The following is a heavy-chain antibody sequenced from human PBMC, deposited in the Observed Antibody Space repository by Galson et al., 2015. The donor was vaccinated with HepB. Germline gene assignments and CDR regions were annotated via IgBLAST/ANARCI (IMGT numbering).Heavy chain of an antibody. CDR3: ARGLEWGGYDPDAFDI. Sequence: SVKVSCKASGYTFTNYAMNWVRQAPGQGLEWMGWINTNTGDPTYAQGFTGRFVFSLDTSVSTACLQISSLKAEDTAVYYCARGLEWGGYDPDAFDIWGQGTMVTASS. V-gene: IGHV7-4-1*02. CDR2: INTNTGDP. D-gene: IGHD3-3*01. J-gene: IGHJ3*02. CDR1: GYTFTNYA.